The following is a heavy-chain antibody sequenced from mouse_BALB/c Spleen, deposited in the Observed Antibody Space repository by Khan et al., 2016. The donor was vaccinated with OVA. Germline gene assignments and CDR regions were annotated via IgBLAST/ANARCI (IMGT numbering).Heavy chain of an antibody. CDR3: ARRGYDYGRGALFAY. D-gene: IGHD2-4*01. V-gene: IGHV2-2*02. CDR1: GFSLPNYS. J-gene: IGHJ3*01. CDR2: IWSAGST. Sequence: QVQLKESGPGLVQPSQSLSITCTVSGFSLPNYSVHWVRQSPEKGLEWLGVIWSAGSTDYNEAFISRLTISKDNSRSQVFFKMNNLQPNDTAIYYCARRGYDYGRGALFAYWGQGTLVTVSA.